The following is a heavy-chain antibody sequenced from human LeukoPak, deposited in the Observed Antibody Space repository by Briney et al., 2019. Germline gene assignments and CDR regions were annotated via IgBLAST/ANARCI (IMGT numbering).Heavy chain of an antibody. CDR3: AKGLGVVIDFLVFDN. CDR1: GFTFSSYG. Sequence: GGSLRLSCGASGFTFSSYGMTWVRQAPGKGLEWVSGISGSGDSTYYADSVKGRFTFSRDNSKNTLYLQMNSLRAEDTAIYYCAKGLGVVIDFLVFDNWGQGTLVTVSS. V-gene: IGHV3-23*01. J-gene: IGHJ4*02. D-gene: IGHD3-3*01. CDR2: ISGSGDST.